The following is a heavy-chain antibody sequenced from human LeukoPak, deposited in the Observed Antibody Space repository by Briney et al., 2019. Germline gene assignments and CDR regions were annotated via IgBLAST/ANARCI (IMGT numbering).Heavy chain of an antibody. CDR2: ISYDGSNK. Sequence: GGSLRLSCAASGFTFSSYGMHWVRQAPGKGLEWVAVISYDGSNKDYADSVKGRFTISRDNSKNTLDLQMNSLRAEDTAVYYCGRGGSSGYNYNAFDMWGQGTMVTVSS. V-gene: IGHV3-30*03. J-gene: IGHJ3*02. CDR1: GFTFSSYG. D-gene: IGHD3-22*01. CDR3: GRGGSSGYNYNAFDM.